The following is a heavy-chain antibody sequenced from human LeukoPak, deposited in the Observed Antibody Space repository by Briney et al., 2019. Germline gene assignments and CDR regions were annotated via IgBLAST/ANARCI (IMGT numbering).Heavy chain of an antibody. CDR2: ISGSGGST. V-gene: IGHV3-23*01. D-gene: IGHD2-2*01. CDR3: AKDLGYCSSTSCVDY. CDR1: GFTFSSYA. J-gene: IGHJ4*02. Sequence: GGSLRLSCAASGFTFSSYAMSWVRQAPGKGLEWVSAISGSGGSTYYADSVKGRFTISRDSSKNTLYLQMNSLRAEDTAIYYCAKDLGYCSSTSCVDYWGQGTLVTVSS.